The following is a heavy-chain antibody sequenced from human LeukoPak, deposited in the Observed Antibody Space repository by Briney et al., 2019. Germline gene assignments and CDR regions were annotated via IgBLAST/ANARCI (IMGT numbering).Heavy chain of an antibody. CDR3: ARGSLDSSGPLDYGMDV. D-gene: IGHD3-22*01. CDR1: GGSISSTKYY. Sequence: SQTLSLTCIVSGGSISSTKYYWGWIRQPPGKGLEWIGSIYYSGSTYYNPSLKSRVTISVDTSKNQFSLKLSSVTAADTAVYYCARGSLDSSGPLDYGMDVWGQGTTVTVSS. J-gene: IGHJ6*02. V-gene: IGHV4-39*07. CDR2: IYYSGST.